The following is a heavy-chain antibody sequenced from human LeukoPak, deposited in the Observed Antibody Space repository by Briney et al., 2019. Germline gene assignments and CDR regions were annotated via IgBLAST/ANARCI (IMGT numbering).Heavy chain of an antibody. CDR1: GFTVSSKY. V-gene: IGHV3-66*01. Sequence: GGSLRLSCAASGFTVSSKYMSWVRQAPGKGLEWVSVIYSGGNIYYADSVKGRFTISRDNSKNRVDLQMNSLRAEDTAVYYCASGIEVGPVYFDYWGQGTLVTVSS. CDR2: IYSGGNI. CDR3: ASGIEVGPVYFDY. J-gene: IGHJ4*02. D-gene: IGHD6-19*01.